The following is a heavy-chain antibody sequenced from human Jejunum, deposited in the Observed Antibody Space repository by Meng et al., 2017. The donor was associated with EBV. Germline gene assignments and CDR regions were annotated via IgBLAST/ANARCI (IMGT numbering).Heavy chain of an antibody. CDR3: VRGGDYCLVY. D-gene: IGHD2-21*02. CDR2: IYYSGST. V-gene: IGHV4-4*02. CDR1: GDSIDSRNW. Sequence: QVRREVAGPGLGKPSGTLSLPCAVFGDSIDSRNWWSWVRQSPERGLEWIGEIYYSGSTNYNPSLKSRVTILVDRSENHFSLHLSSVTAADTAVYYCVRGGDYCLVYWGQGTLVTVSS. J-gene: IGHJ4*02.